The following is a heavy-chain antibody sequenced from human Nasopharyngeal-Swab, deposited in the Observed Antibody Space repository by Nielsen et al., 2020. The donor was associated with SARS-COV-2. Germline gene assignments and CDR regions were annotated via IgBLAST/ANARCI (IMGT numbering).Heavy chain of an antibody. CDR2: ISGDGGTI. Sequence: GESLKISCVVPGCTFDDHVMNWVRQVPGKGLQWVSLISGDGGTIYYEGSVEGRFTISRDNRQNSLFLQMTSLRTEDTAFYFCARSRGKYSPLSRYFDLWGRGTLVTVSS. J-gene: IGHJ2*01. D-gene: IGHD3-10*01. V-gene: IGHV3-43*02. CDR1: GCTFDDHV. CDR3: ARSRGKYSPLSRYFDL.